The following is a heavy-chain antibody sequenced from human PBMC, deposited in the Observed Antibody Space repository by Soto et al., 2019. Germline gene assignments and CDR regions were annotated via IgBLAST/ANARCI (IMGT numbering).Heavy chain of an antibody. D-gene: IGHD3-3*01. CDR2: INHFGSP. Sequence: QVQLHQWGAGLLKPSETLSLTCGVYNGSFMGYYWTWVRQPPGKGLEWIGEINHFGSPNYNPSLKSRAAISIDPSRQQFSLSLRSLTAADTAVYYCASLNGGRFLDKGDYWGQGILVTVSS. J-gene: IGHJ4*02. CDR1: NGSFMGYY. V-gene: IGHV4-34*01. CDR3: ASLNGGRFLDKGDY.